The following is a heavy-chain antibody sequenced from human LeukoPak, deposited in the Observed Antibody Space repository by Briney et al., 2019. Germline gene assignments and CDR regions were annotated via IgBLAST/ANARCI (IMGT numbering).Heavy chain of an antibody. CDR3: ASLQNPGGITLGEHYYYYYMDV. Sequence: ASVKVSCKASGYTFTSYAMNWVRQAPGQGLEWVGWINTNTGNPTYAQGFTGRFVFSLDTSVSTAYLQISSLKAEDTAVYYCASLQNPGGITLGEHYYYYYMDVWGKGTTVTVSS. CDR1: GYTFTSYA. D-gene: IGHD3-10*01. CDR2: INTNTGNP. J-gene: IGHJ6*03. V-gene: IGHV7-4-1*02.